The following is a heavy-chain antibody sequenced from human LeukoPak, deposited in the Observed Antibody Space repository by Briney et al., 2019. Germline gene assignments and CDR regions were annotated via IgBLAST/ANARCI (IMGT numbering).Heavy chain of an antibody. V-gene: IGHV1-69-2*01. Sequence: ASVKVSCKVSGYTFTDYYMHWVQQAPGKGLEWMGLVDPEDGETIYAEKFQGRVTITADTSTDTAYMELSSLRSEDTAVYYVATVHSSSWYFAIDYWGQGTLVTVSS. CDR2: VDPEDGET. CDR1: GYTFTDYY. J-gene: IGHJ4*02. CDR3: ATVHSSSWYFAIDY. D-gene: IGHD6-13*01.